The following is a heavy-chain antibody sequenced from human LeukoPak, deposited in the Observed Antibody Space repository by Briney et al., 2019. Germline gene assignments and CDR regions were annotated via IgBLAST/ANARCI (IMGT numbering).Heavy chain of an antibody. J-gene: IGHJ4*02. D-gene: IGHD2-21*01. CDR2: INIGNGNT. CDR3: ARRLGRSFDY. CDR1: GYTFINHA. Sequence: ASVKVSCKASGYTFINHAIHWVRQAPGQRLEWMGWINIGNGNTKYSQNFQGRITITRDTSATTAYMDLSSLRFEDTAVYYCARRLGRSFDYWGQGTLVTVSS. V-gene: IGHV1-3*04.